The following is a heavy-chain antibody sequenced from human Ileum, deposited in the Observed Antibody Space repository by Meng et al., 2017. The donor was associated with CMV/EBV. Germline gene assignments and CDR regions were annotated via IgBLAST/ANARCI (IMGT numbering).Heavy chain of an antibody. Sequence: GGSLRLSCAASGFTFSSYKMHWVRQAPGKGLEWISYIFSSGAVILYADSVQGRFTISRDNARNSLYLHTTSLRAEDTALYYCARESNAHAFNFDSWGQGTLVTVSS. V-gene: IGHV3-48*03. CDR3: ARESNAHAFNFDS. J-gene: IGHJ4*02. CDR1: GFTFSSYK. D-gene: IGHD4/OR15-4a*01. CDR2: IFSSGAVI.